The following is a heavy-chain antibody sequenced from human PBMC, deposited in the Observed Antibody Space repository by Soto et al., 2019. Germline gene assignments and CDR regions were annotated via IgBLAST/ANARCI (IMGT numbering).Heavy chain of an antibody. V-gene: IGHV1-69*12. Sequence: QVQLVQSGAEVKKPGSSVKVSCKASGGTFSSYAISWVRQAPGQGLEWMGGIIPIFGTANYAQKFQGRVTIPADESTSTAYMGLSSLRSEDTAVYYCASPPTTGNYYYYGMDVWGQGTTVTVSS. CDR2: IIPIFGTA. D-gene: IGHD4-17*01. J-gene: IGHJ6*02. CDR1: GGTFSSYA. CDR3: ASPPTTGNYYYYGMDV.